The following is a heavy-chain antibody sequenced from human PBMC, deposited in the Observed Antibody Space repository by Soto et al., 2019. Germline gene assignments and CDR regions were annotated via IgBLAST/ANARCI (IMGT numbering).Heavy chain of an antibody. D-gene: IGHD3-3*01. J-gene: IGHJ4*02. CDR1: GFTFSSYS. CDR3: ATGYDFWSGYRDY. CDR2: ISSSSSYI. V-gene: IGHV3-21*01. Sequence: GGSLRLSCAASGFTFSSYSMNWVRQAPGKGLEWVSSISSSSSYIYYADSVKGRFTISRDNAKNSLYLQMNSLRAEDTAVYYCATGYDFWSGYRDYWGQGTLVTVSS.